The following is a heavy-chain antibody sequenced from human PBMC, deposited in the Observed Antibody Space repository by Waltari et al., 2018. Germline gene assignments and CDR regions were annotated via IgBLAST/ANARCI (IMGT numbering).Heavy chain of an antibody. J-gene: IGHJ6*02. Sequence: EVQLVQSGAEVKKPGATVKISCKVSGYTFTDYYMHWVQQAPGKGLEWMGLVDPEDGETIYAEKFQGRVTITADTSTDTAYMELSSLRSEDTVVYYCATTNTPSIAALYYYSGMDVWGQGTTVTVSS. CDR3: ATTNTPSIAALYYYSGMDV. V-gene: IGHV1-69-2*01. CDR2: VDPEDGET. D-gene: IGHD6-6*01. CDR1: GYTFTDYY.